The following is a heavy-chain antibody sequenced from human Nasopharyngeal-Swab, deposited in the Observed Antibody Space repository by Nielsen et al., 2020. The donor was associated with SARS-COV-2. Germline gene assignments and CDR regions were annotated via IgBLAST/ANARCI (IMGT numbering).Heavy chain of an antibody. Sequence: GESLKISCAASGFTFGNFWMLWVRQAPGKGLVSVSRITSDGSDRAYADSVKGRFTISRDNSKNTLYLQMNSLRAEDTAVYYCARDPPTEGYYYYYYGMDVWGQGTTVTVSS. CDR2: ITSDGSDR. J-gene: IGHJ6*02. CDR1: GFTFGNFW. V-gene: IGHV3-74*01. CDR3: ARDPPTEGYYYYYYGMDV.